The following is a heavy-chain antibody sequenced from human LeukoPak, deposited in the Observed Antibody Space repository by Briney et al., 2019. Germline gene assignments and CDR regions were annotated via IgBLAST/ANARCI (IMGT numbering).Heavy chain of an antibody. V-gene: IGHV3-53*01. D-gene: IGHD3-3*01. CDR2: IYSGGST. CDR1: GFTFNRCW. J-gene: IGHJ6*02. CDR3: AREAVSRGFWSGYYTEDLYYYYYGMDV. Sequence: GGSLRLSCVVSGFTFNRCWMSWVRQAPGKGLEWVSVIYSGGSTYYADSVKGRFTISRDNSKNTLYLQMNSLRAEDTAVYYCAREAVSRGFWSGYYTEDLYYYYYGMDVWGQGTTVTVSS.